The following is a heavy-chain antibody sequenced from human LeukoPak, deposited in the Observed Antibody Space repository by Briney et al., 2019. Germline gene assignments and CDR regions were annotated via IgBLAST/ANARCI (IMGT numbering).Heavy chain of an antibody. CDR3: AKGGESSLPFDY. CDR1: GASISGHY. V-gene: IGHV4-4*07. Sequence: SETLSLTCIVSGASISGHYWSWIRQPAGKEPEWIGRVHTGRGTNYNSSLKSRLTMSVDTSKNQFSLHLASVTAADTAVYYCAKGGESSLPFDYWGQGTLVTVSS. J-gene: IGHJ4*02. D-gene: IGHD3-10*01. CDR2: VHTGRGT.